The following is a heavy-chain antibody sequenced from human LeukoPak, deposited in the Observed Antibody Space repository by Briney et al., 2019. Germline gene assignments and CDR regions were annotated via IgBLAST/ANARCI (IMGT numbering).Heavy chain of an antibody. V-gene: IGHV3-66*01. CDR1: GFTVSSNY. CDR2: IYSGGST. J-gene: IGHJ6*02. Sequence: GGSLRLSCAASGFTVSSNYMSWVRQAPGKGLAWVSIIYSGGSTYYADSVKGRFTISRDNSKNTLYLQMNSLRAEDTAVYYCAKNFGSGNYYYYGMDVWGQGTTVIVSS. CDR3: AKNFGSGNYYYYGMDV. D-gene: IGHD3-10*01.